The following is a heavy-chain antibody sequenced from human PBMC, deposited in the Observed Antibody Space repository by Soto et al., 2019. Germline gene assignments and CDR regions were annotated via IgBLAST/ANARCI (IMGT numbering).Heavy chain of an antibody. CDR2: ISYDGSNK. J-gene: IGHJ1*01. Sequence: QVQLVESGGGVVQPGRSLRLSCAASGFTFSSYGMHWVRQAPGKGLEWVAVISYDGSNKYYADSVKGRFTISRDNSKNTLYLQINSLRAEDTAVYYCAKDLGSGWYRNAEYFQHWGQGTLVTVSS. CDR1: GFTFSSYG. D-gene: IGHD6-19*01. CDR3: AKDLGSGWYRNAEYFQH. V-gene: IGHV3-30*18.